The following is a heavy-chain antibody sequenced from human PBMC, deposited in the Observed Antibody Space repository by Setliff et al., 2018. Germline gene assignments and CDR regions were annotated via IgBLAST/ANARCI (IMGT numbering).Heavy chain of an antibody. Sequence: HPGGSLRLSCAASGFTFSSYAMHWVRQAPGKGLEWVAVISYDGSNKYYADSVKGRFTISRDNSKNTLYLQMNSLRAEDTAVYYCARDSMYQISVYYYGMDVWGQGTTVTVSS. D-gene: IGHD2-2*01. J-gene: IGHJ6*02. CDR3: ARDSMYQISVYYYGMDV. V-gene: IGHV3-30-3*01. CDR2: ISYDGSNK. CDR1: GFTFSSYA.